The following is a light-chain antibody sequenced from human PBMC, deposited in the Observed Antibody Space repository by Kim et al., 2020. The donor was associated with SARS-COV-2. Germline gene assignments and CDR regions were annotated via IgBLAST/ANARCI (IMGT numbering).Light chain of an antibody. J-gene: IGKJ3*01. CDR2: KVS. CDR1: QSLVYSDGNTY. V-gene: IGKV2-30*01. CDR3: MQGTHWPFT. Sequence: PASISCRYSQSLVYSDGNTYLNWFHQRAGQSPRRLIYKVSNRDSGVPDRFSGSGSGTDFTLQISRVEAEDVGVYYCMQGTHWPFTFGPGTKVDIK.